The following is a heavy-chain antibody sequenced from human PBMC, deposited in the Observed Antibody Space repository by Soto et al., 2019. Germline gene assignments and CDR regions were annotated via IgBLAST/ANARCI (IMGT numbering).Heavy chain of an antibody. V-gene: IGHV4-31*03. Sequence: ASETLSLTCSVSGDSISSGGYYWSWIRQHPGKGLEWIGYIYYTGSTYYNPSLKSRVTISVDTSKNQFSLKLRSVTAADTAVYYCAKDPSPQPTTVVTPGWFAPWGQGILVTVSS. D-gene: IGHD4-17*01. J-gene: IGHJ5*02. CDR2: IYYTGST. CDR3: AKDPSPQPTTVVTPGWFAP. CDR1: GDSISSGGYY.